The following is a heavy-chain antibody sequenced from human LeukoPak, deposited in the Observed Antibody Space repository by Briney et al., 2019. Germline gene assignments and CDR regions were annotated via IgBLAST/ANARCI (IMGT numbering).Heavy chain of an antibody. D-gene: IGHD3-22*01. J-gene: IGHJ4*02. V-gene: IGHV3-74*03. CDR2: IRGDGRAT. Sequence: GGSLRLSCAASGFIFTDYWMHWVRQAPGKELVWVARIRGDGRATTYADSVKGRFTISRDNAKNSLYLQMNSLRAEDTAVYYCARDVRVYYDSSGYRYYFDYWGQGTLVTVSS. CDR3: ARDVRVYYDSSGYRYYFDY. CDR1: GFIFTDYW.